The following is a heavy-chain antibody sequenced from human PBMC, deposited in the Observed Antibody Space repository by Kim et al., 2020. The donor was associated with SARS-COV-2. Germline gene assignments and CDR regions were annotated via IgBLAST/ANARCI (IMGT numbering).Heavy chain of an antibody. CDR1: GYTFTSYA. CDR2: INAGNGNT. V-gene: IGHV1-3*01. D-gene: IGHD3-9*01. J-gene: IGHJ4*02. CDR3: APDILTGYYVGD. Sequence: ASVKVSCKASGYTFTSYAMHWVRQAPGQRLEWMGWINAGNGNTKYSQKFQGRVTITRDTSASTAYMELSSLRSEDTAVYYCAPDILTGYYVGDWGQGTLVTVSS.